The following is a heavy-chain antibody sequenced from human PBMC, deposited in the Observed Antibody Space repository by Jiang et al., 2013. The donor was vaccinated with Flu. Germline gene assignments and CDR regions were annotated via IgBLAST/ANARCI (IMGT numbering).Heavy chain of an antibody. CDR2: VYYSGST. J-gene: IGHJ3*02. Sequence: GSGLVKPSETLSLTCSVSGGSISNYYWNWIRQSPGKGLEWIGYVYYSGSTNYNPSLKSRVTILVDTSKDQFSLKLSSVTAADTAVYYCARDLRSGTLYAFDIWGQGTVVTVSS. D-gene: IGHD1-26*01. V-gene: IGHV4-59*01. CDR1: GGSISNYY. CDR3: ARDLRSGTLYAFDI.